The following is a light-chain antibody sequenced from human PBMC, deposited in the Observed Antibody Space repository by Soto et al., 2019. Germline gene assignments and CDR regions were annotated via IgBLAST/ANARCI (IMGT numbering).Light chain of an antibody. J-gene: IGKJ4*01. V-gene: IGKV1-5*01. Sequence: DIQMTQSPCTLSASVGDRVTITCRASQSICSWLAWYQQKPGKAPKLLIYDASSLESGVPSRFSGSASGTEFTLTISSLQPDDFATYYCQQYNSYSLTLGGGTKVEIK. CDR3: QQYNSYSLT. CDR2: DAS. CDR1: QSICSW.